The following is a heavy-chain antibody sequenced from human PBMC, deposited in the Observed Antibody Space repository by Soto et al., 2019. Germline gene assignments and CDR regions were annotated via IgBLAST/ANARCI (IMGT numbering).Heavy chain of an antibody. V-gene: IGHV1-69*13. D-gene: IGHD2-2*01. J-gene: IGHJ5*02. CDR3: ARDRDIVVVPASIAGWFDP. CDR2: IIPIFGTA. Sequence: SVKVSWKASGGTFSSYAISWVRQAPGQGLEWMGGIIPIFGTANYAQKIQGRVTLTADESTSTADTELSSLRSEDTAVYYCARDRDIVVVPASIAGWFDPWGQGTLFTVSS. CDR1: GGTFSSYA.